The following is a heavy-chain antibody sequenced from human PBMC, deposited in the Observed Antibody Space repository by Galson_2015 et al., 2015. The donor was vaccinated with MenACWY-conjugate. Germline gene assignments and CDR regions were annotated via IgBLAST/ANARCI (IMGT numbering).Heavy chain of an antibody. D-gene: IGHD5-18*01. CDR3: AKVKWMQLWSTYDY. V-gene: IGHV3-23*01. Sequence: SLRLSCAASGFAFASYAMTWVRQAPGKGLQWVSSITASGDDTTYADSVKGRLTISRDNSKNMLYLQLNSLRAEDTAIYFRAKVKWMQLWSTYDYWGQGTLVTVSS. J-gene: IGHJ4*02. CDR1: GFAFASYA. CDR2: ITASGDDT.